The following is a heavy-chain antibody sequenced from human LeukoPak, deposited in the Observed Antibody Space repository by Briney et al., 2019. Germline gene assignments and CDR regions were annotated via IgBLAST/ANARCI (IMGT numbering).Heavy chain of an antibody. J-gene: IGHJ5*02. CDR3: ARDWPPNWFDP. CDR2: IKHDGSEK. Sequence: GGSLRLSCAASGFTFNIFWMSWVRQAPGKGLEWVANIKHDGSEKYYVDSVKGRFTISRDNAKNSLYLQMNSLRAEDTAVYYCARDWPPNWFDPWGQGTLVTVSS. V-gene: IGHV3-7*04. CDR1: GFTFNIFW.